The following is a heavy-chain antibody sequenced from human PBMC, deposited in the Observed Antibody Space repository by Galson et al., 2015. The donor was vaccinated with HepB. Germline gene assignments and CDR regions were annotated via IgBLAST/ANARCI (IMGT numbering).Heavy chain of an antibody. CDR1: GFTFNTYT. D-gene: IGHD1-26*01. CDR3: ARDAMGRGSGSYSAFDY. V-gene: IGHV3-30-3*01. CDR2: ISSAENNQ. Sequence: SLRLSCAASGFTFNTYTMQWVRQAPGKGLEWVAAISSAENNQFHADSVKGRFTFSRDNSDNMLYLQMSSLRVEDTAVYYCARDAMGRGSGSYSAFDYWGLGTLVTVSS. J-gene: IGHJ4*02.